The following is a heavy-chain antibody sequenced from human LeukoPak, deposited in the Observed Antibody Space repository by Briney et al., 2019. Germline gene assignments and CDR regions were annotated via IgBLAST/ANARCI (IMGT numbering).Heavy chain of an antibody. CDR3: ARDRPGNYYDSSGPLAFDI. V-gene: IGHV4-39*07. CDR2: MYYRGST. D-gene: IGHD3-22*01. J-gene: IGHJ3*02. Sequence: SETLSLTCTVSGGSINSSSYYWGWVRQPPGKGLECIGSMYYRGSTYYNPSLKSRVTISVDTSKNQFSLKLSSVTAADTAVYYCARDRPGNYYDSSGPLAFDIWGQGTMVTVSS. CDR1: GGSINSSSYY.